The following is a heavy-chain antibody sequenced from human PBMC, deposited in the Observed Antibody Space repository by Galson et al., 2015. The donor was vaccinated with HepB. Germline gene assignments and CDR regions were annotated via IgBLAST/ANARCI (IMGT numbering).Heavy chain of an antibody. V-gene: IGHV3-30*18. D-gene: IGHD3-10*01. CDR1: GFRFNSYG. CDR2: ISYDATNK. J-gene: IGHJ6*02. CDR3: VKDGLYLTSGIHSTVFNV. Sequence: SLRLSCAGSGFRFNSYGIHWVRQSPGKGLEWISFISYDATNKYYTDSVKGRFSISRDNSKNTVSLQMHGLRPEDTAVYFCVKDGLYLTSGIHSTVFNVWGQGATVTVPS.